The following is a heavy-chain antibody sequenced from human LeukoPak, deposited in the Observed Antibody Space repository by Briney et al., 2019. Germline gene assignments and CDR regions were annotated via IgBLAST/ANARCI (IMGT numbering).Heavy chain of an antibody. V-gene: IGHV3-66*01. J-gene: IGHJ4*02. Sequence: GGSLRLSCAASGFTVSSNYMSWVRQAPGKGLEWASVIYSGGSTYYADSVKGRFTISRDNSKNTLYLQMNSLRAEDTAVYYCARLWFGELYFVYWGQGTLVTVSS. CDR2: IYSGGST. CDR3: ARLWFGELYFVY. CDR1: GFTVSSNY. D-gene: IGHD3-10*01.